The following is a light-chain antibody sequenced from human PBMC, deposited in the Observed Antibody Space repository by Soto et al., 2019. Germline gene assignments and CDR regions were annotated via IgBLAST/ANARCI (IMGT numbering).Light chain of an antibody. CDR2: DNN. Sequence: QSVLTQPPSVSAAPGQKVTISCSGTSSNIGNNYVSWYQQVPGTAPKVLIYDNNKRPSGIPDRFSGSKSGTSATLGITGLQTDDGADYYCGTWDGSLSAGVFGGGTKLTVL. J-gene: IGLJ3*02. CDR3: GTWDGSLSAGV. V-gene: IGLV1-51*01. CDR1: SSNIGNNY.